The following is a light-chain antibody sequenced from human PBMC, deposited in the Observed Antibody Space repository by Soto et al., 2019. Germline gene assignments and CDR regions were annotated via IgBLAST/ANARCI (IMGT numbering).Light chain of an antibody. Sequence: NFMLTQSHSVSESPGKTVTISCTRSSGSIASNHVQWYQQRPGSAPLTVIYEDNQRPSGVPDRFSASIDTSSNSASLTISGLKTEDEADYYCQSYESSTWVFGGGTKLTVL. J-gene: IGLJ3*02. CDR2: EDN. CDR3: QSYESSTWV. CDR1: SGSIASNH. V-gene: IGLV6-57*04.